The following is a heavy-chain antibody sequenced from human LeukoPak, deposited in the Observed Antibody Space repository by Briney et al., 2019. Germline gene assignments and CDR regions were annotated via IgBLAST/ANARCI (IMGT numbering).Heavy chain of an antibody. Sequence: ASVKVSCKASGYTFTGYYMHWVRQAPGQGLEWMGWINPNSGGTNYAQKFQGRVTMTRDTSLTTAYMQLSRLTSDDTAVYYCAKDLEYGNYYHYYMDVWGKGTTVTVSS. CDR2: INPNSGGT. CDR1: GYTFTGYY. V-gene: IGHV1-2*02. CDR3: AKDLEYGNYYHYYMDV. D-gene: IGHD1-1*01. J-gene: IGHJ6*03.